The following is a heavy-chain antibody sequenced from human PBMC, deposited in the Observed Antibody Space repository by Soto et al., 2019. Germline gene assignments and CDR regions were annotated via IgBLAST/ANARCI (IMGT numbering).Heavy chain of an antibody. CDR1: GGSISSYY. V-gene: IGHV4-59*01. D-gene: IGHD3-22*01. CDR3: ARAPFTIYDTSGYYDY. CDR2: IYYIGST. Sequence: PSETLSLTCTVSGGSISSYYWSWIRQPPGKGLEWIGYIYYIGSTNYNPSLKSRVTISVDTSKNQFSLKLSSVTAADTAVYYCARAPFTIYDTSGYYDYWGQGTLVTVSS. J-gene: IGHJ4*02.